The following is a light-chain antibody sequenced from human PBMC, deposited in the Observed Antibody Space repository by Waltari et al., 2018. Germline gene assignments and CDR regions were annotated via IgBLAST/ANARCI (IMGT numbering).Light chain of an antibody. CDR2: EVN. V-gene: IGLV2-23*02. CDR3: CSYADETFIV. Sequence: QSALTQPASMSGSPGQSITISCTGTSSDVGSYNLVSWYQQNPGKAPKPMISEVNKRPSGVSNRFAGSKSGNTASLTISGLQAEDEADYYCCSYADETFIVFGGGTKLTVL. J-gene: IGLJ2*01. CDR1: SSDVGSYNL.